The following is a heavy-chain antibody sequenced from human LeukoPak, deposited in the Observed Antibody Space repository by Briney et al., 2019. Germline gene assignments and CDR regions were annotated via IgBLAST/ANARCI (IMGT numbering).Heavy chain of an antibody. J-gene: IGHJ6*03. Sequence: GGSLRLSCAASGFTFSSYWMSWVRQAPGKGLEWVANIKKDGSEKYYVDSVKGRFTISRDNANNSLYLQMNSLRAEDTAVYYCARDSGSYYYYYMDVWGKGTTVTISS. CDR1: GFTFSSYW. CDR3: ARDSGSYYYYYMDV. V-gene: IGHV3-7*01. D-gene: IGHD1-26*01. CDR2: IKKDGSEK.